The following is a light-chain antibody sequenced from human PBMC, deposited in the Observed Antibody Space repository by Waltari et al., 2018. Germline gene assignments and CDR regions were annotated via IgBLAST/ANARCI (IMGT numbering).Light chain of an antibody. CDR1: SNNVGSYA. CDR2: GNS. Sequence: QSALTQEASVSGTVGQKVTLSCTGNSNNVGSYAVGWYQQISHGAPKTVMFGNSLPSGLPDRFSGSKSGTTATLTISGLQPEDGAEYYGSTWGYSLSARVFGGGTKLTVL. CDR3: STWGYSLSARV. J-gene: IGLJ3*02. V-gene: IGLV1-44*01.